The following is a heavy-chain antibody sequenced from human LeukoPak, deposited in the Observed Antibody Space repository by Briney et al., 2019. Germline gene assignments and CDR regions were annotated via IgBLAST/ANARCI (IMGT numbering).Heavy chain of an antibody. J-gene: IGHJ3*02. Sequence: SETLSLTCAVSGDSISSSNWWSCVRQPPGKGLEWIGEIYHSGSTNYNPSLKSRVTISVDKSKNQFSLKLSSVTAADTAVYYCARVFNGRRLNWNYGHRAFDIWGQGTMVTVSS. CDR1: GDSISSSNW. CDR2: IYHSGST. CDR3: ARVFNGRRLNWNYGHRAFDI. D-gene: IGHD1-7*01. V-gene: IGHV4-4*02.